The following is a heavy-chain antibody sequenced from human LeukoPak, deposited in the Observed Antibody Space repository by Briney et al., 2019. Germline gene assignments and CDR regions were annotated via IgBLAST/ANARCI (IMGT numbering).Heavy chain of an antibody. CDR3: AKNINHLE. CDR1: GFTFSSYG. CDR2: IWYDGSTK. V-gene: IGHV3-30*02. Sequence: GGSLRLSCAASGFTFSSYGMHWVRQAPGKGLEWVAFIWYDGSTKYYVDSVKGRFTISRDNSKNTLYLQMNSLRAEDTAVYYCAKNINHLEWGQGTLVTVSS. J-gene: IGHJ4*02. D-gene: IGHD1-14*01.